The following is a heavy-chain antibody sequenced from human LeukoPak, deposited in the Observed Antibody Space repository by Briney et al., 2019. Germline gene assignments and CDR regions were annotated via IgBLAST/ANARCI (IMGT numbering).Heavy chain of an antibody. CDR2: IHYSGST. J-gene: IGHJ5*02. Sequence: PSETLSLTCKVSGASISSNYWSWIRQPPGKGLEWIGYIHYSGSTNYNPSLKSRVTISIDTSKNQFSLKLSSVTAADTAVYYCARGRRAVAGTYNCFDPWGQGTLVTVSS. D-gene: IGHD6-19*01. CDR3: ARGRRAVAGTYNCFDP. CDR1: GASISSNY. V-gene: IGHV4-59*01.